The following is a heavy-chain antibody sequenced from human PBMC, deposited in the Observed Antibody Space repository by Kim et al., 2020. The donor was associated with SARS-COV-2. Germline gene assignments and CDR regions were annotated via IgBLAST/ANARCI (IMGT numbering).Heavy chain of an antibody. CDR2: ISHTGGIT. V-gene: IGHV3-23*01. CDR3: AFRGSNYGAYNY. D-gene: IGHD5-18*01. Sequence: GGSLRLSCAGSGFTFSSSCMSWVRQAPGKGLEWVSAISHTGGITDYADSVQGRFTISSDKSKNTRYLQMHSLRADDTALYYCAFRGSNYGAYNYWGQGTLVTVSS. CDR1: GFTFSSSC. J-gene: IGHJ4*02.